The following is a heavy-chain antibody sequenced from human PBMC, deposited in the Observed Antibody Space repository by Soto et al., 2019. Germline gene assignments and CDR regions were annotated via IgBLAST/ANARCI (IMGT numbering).Heavy chain of an antibody. V-gene: IGHV3-23*01. D-gene: IGHD2-21*02. J-gene: IGHJ4*02. Sequence: EVQLLESGGGLVQPGGSLRLSCAASGFTFSSYAMSWVRQAPGKGLEWVSAISGSGGSTYYADSVKGRFTISRDNLKNALYLQMNSRRAEDPSVYYCAKEGLLGGFDCWGQGTLVTVSS. CDR3: AKEGLLGGFDC. CDR2: ISGSGGST. CDR1: GFTFSSYA.